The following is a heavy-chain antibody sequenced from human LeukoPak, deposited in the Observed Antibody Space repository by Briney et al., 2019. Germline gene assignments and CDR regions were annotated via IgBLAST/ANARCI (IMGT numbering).Heavy chain of an antibody. J-gene: IGHJ3*02. CDR2: IYTSGST. CDR3: ASSPIMGTGAFDI. Sequence: GKXLXXIGRIYTSGSTNYNPSLKSRVTMSVDTSKNQFSLKLSSVTAADTAVYYCASSPIMGTGAFDIWGQGTMVTVSS. D-gene: IGHD2-8*01. V-gene: IGHV4-4*07.